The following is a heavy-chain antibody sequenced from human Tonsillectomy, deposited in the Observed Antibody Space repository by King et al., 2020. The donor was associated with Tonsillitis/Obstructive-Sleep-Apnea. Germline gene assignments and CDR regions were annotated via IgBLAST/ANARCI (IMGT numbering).Heavy chain of an antibody. V-gene: IGHV4-39*01. CDR1: GASISSSSHF. Sequence: QLQESGPGLVKPSETLSLTCTVSGASISSSSHFWGWIRQPPGKGLEWIGSIYYSGATYYNPSLKSRATISVDTSKNQFSLKVNSMTAADTAVYYCRSIWVETGIAVSGRDDDAFDIWGQGTMVTVSS. D-gene: IGHD6-19*01. CDR2: IYYSGAT. CDR3: RSIWVETGIAVSGRDDDAFDI. J-gene: IGHJ3*02.